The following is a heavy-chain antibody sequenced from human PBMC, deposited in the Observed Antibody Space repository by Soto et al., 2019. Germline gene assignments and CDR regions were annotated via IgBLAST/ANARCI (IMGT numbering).Heavy chain of an antibody. V-gene: IGHV1-69*13. Sequence: ASVKVSCKASGGTFSSYAISWVRQAPGQGLEWMGGIIPIFGTANYAQKFQGRVTITADESTSTAYMELSSLRSEDTAVYYCASLPLITGTDYYYYYGMDVWGQGTTVTVSS. D-gene: IGHD1-20*01. CDR1: GGTFSSYA. CDR3: ASLPLITGTDYYYYYGMDV. CDR2: IIPIFGTA. J-gene: IGHJ6*02.